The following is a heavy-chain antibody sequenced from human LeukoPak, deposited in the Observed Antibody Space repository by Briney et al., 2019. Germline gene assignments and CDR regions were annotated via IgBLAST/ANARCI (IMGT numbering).Heavy chain of an antibody. Sequence: GGSLRLSCAASGFTFSSYAKSWVRQAPGKGLEWVSAISGSGGSTYYADSVKGRFTISRDNSKNTLYLQMNSLRAEDTAVYYCAKDPASGPVVPAAMPVEFNWFDPWGQGTLVTVSS. J-gene: IGHJ5*02. CDR2: ISGSGGST. V-gene: IGHV3-23*01. CDR3: AKDPASGPVVPAAMPVEFNWFDP. CDR1: GFTFSSYA. D-gene: IGHD2-2*01.